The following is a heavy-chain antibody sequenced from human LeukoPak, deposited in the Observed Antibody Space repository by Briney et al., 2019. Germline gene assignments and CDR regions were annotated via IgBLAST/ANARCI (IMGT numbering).Heavy chain of an antibody. J-gene: IGHJ4*02. CDR1: GYTFTSYG. D-gene: IGHD3-16*01. Sequence: ASVKVSCKASGYTFTSYGISWVRQAPGQGLEWMGWISAYNGNTNYAQKLQGRVTMTTDTSTSTAYMELRSLRSDDTAVYYCARAAKRVTMLRDLEFWGQGTLVTVSS. CDR2: ISAYNGNT. CDR3: ARAAKRVTMLRDLEF. V-gene: IGHV1-18*01.